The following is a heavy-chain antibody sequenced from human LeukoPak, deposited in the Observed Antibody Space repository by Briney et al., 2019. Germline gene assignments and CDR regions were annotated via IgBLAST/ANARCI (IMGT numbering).Heavy chain of an antibody. CDR3: ARTLVVAVAVDV. V-gene: IGHV3-21*01. Sequence: GGSLRLSCAASGFTFSSYSMNWVRQAPGKGLEWVSSISSSSSYIYYADSVKGRFTISRDNAKNSLYLQMNSLRAEDTAVYYCARTLVVAVAVDVWGQGTTVTVSS. CDR1: GFTFSSYS. CDR2: ISSSSSYI. D-gene: IGHD6-19*01. J-gene: IGHJ6*02.